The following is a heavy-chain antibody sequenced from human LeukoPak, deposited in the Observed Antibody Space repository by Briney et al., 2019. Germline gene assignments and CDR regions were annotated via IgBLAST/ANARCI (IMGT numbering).Heavy chain of an antibody. J-gene: IGHJ5*02. CDR3: AREEDYYDSSGYGSFDP. V-gene: IGHV1-24*01. CDR2: FDPEDAEP. CDR1: GYTLTELS. Sequence: PGASVKVSCKVSGYTLTELSIHWVRQAPGKGLEWMGGFDPEDAEPLSALKFHGRLTMTEDSSTDTAYMELSSLRSEDTAMYYCAREEDYYDSSGYGSFDPWGQGTLVTVSS. D-gene: IGHD3-22*01.